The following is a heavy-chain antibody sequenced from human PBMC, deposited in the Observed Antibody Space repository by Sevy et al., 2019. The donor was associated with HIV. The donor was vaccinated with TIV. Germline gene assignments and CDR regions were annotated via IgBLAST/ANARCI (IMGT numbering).Heavy chain of an antibody. CDR1: GFTFRTYS. D-gene: IGHD3-3*01. V-gene: IGHV3-21*04. CDR2: ISDDSRYI. Sequence: GGSLRLSCAASGFTFRTYSMNWVRQAPGKGLEWLSSISDDSRYIYYSDSVKGRFTISRANAKNLLYLQMNNLSVEDKAIYYCARDFTIFGVVSGIDYWGQGNLVTVSS. J-gene: IGHJ4*02. CDR3: ARDFTIFGVVSGIDY.